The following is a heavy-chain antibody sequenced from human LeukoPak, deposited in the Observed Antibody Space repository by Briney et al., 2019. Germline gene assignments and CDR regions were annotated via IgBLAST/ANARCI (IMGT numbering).Heavy chain of an antibody. Sequence: SETLSLTCAVYGGSFNGDYWSWVRQPPGKGLEWIAEINRSGSTNYNPSLKSRIAISMDTSKNQFSLRLSSVTAADTAVYYCARGVGATEDYWGQGTLVTVSS. CDR1: GGSFNGDY. D-gene: IGHD1-26*01. V-gene: IGHV4-34*01. J-gene: IGHJ4*02. CDR3: ARGVGATEDY. CDR2: INRSGST.